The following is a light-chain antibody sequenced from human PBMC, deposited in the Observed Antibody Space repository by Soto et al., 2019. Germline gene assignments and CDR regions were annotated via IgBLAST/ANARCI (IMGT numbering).Light chain of an antibody. J-gene: IGLJ2*01. V-gene: IGLV2-14*01. CDR2: EVS. CDR1: SSDVGAYNY. CDR3: SSYTSSTTPV. Sequence: QSALTQPASVAGSPGQSITISCTGTSSDVGAYNYVSWYQQHPGKAPNLMIYEVSNRPSGVSNRFSDSKSGNTASLTISGLQAEDEADYYCSSYTSSTTPVFGGGTKVTVL.